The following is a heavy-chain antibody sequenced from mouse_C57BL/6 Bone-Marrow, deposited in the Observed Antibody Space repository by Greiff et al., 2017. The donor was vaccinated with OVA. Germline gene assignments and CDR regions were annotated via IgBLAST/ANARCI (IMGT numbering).Heavy chain of an antibody. Sequence: QVQLQQPGAELVRPGSSVKLSCKASGYTFTSYWMHWVKQRPIQGLEWIGNIDPSDSETHYNQKFKDKATLTVDKSSSTAYMQLSRLTSEDSAVYYCVITTVVATRDYYAMDDWGQGTSVTVSS. CDR3: VITTVVATRDYYAMDD. V-gene: IGHV1-52*01. J-gene: IGHJ4*01. CDR1: GYTFTSYW. D-gene: IGHD1-1*01. CDR2: IDPSDSET.